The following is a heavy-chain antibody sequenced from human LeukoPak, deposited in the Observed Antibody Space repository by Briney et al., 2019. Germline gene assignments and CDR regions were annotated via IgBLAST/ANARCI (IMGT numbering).Heavy chain of an antibody. CDR1: GGSISSGDYY. CDR3: ARWRFLEWLFDY. Sequence: SQTLSLTCTVSGGSISSGDYYWSWIRQPPGKGLEWIGYIYYSGSTYYNPSLKSRVTISVDTSKNQFSLKLSPVTAADTAVYYCARWRFLEWLFDYWGQGTLVTVSS. D-gene: IGHD3-3*01. CDR2: IYYSGST. V-gene: IGHV4-30-4*01. J-gene: IGHJ4*02.